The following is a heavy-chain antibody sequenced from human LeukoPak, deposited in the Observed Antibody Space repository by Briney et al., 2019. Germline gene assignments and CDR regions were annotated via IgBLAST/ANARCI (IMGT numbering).Heavy chain of an antibody. Sequence: GRSLRLSCAASGFTFSSYGMHWVRQAPGKGLEWVSYISSSSSPIYYADSVKGRFTISRDNAKNSLYLQMNSLRAEDTAVYYCARLGVGNYFDYWGQGTLVTVSS. CDR1: GFTFSSYG. CDR3: ARLGVGNYFDY. V-gene: IGHV3-48*01. J-gene: IGHJ4*02. D-gene: IGHD3-3*01. CDR2: ISSSSSPI.